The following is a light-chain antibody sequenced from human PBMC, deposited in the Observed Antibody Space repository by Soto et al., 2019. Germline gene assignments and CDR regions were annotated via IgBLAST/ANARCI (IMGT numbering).Light chain of an antibody. CDR1: SSNIGSNY. V-gene: IGLV1-47*01. J-gene: IGLJ2*01. Sequence: QSVLTQPPSASGTPGQRVTISCFGSSSNIGSNYVYWYQQFPGTAPKLLIYRNDQRPSGVPDRFSGSTSGTSASLAISGLRSEDEADYYCAAWDDSLSGVVFGGGTKVTVL. CDR2: RND. CDR3: AAWDDSLSGVV.